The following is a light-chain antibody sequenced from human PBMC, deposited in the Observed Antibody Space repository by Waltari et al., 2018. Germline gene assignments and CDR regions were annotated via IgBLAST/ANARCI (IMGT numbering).Light chain of an antibody. CDR2: GAS. CDR3: QQDHTPPWT. V-gene: IGKV1-27*01. J-gene: IGKJ1*01. CDR1: QGINNE. Sequence: DIQMTPSPSSLSASVGDRVTVTCRASQGINNELTWYQQKPGKAPTLLIYGASTLQTGVSSRFSGSGSGTDFTLTISSLQPEDGATYYCQQDHTPPWTFGQGTKVEIK.